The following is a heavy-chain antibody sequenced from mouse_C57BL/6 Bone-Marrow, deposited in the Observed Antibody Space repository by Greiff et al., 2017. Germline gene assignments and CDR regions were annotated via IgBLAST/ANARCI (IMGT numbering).Heavy chain of an antibody. CDR2: IYPGSGST. D-gene: IGHD2-1*01. J-gene: IGHJ2*01. CDR1: GYTFTSYW. Sequence: VQLQQPGAELVKPGASVKMSCKASGYTFTSYWITWVKQRPGQGLEWIGDIYPGSGSTNYNEKFKSKATLTVDTSSSTAYMHLSSLTSEDSAVYYCARKGIYYGNLDYWGQGTTLTVSS. CDR3: ARKGIYYGNLDY. V-gene: IGHV1-55*01.